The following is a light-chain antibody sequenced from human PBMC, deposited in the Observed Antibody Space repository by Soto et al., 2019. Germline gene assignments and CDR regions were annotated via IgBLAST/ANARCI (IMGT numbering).Light chain of an antibody. CDR3: QTWGTGVLV. CDR1: SGHSRYA. V-gene: IGLV4-69*01. CDR2: LNSDGSH. Sequence: QSVLTQSPSASASLGASVKLTCTLSSGHSRYAIAWHQQQPEKGPRFLMKLNSDGSHNKGDGIPDRFSGSSSGAERYLTISSLQSEDEADYYCQTWGTGVLVFGGGTQLTVL. J-gene: IGLJ2*01.